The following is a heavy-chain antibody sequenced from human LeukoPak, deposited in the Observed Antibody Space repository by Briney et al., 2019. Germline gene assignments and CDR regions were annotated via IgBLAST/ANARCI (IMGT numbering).Heavy chain of an antibody. Sequence: SETLSHTCTVSGASISRYYWSWIRQPPGKGLEWIGYIYYSGSTNYNPSLKSRVTISVDTSKNQFSLKLSSVTAADTAVYYCARSYDILTGYSPDYFDYWGQGTLVTVSS. J-gene: IGHJ4*02. CDR1: GASISRYY. D-gene: IGHD3-9*01. V-gene: IGHV4-59*08. CDR3: ARSYDILTGYSPDYFDY. CDR2: IYYSGST.